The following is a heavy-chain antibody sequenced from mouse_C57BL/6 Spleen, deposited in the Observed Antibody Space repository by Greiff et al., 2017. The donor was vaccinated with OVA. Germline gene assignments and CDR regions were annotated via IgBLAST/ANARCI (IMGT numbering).Heavy chain of an antibody. CDR3: ASGGPSWAY. J-gene: IGHJ3*01. CDR1: GYTFTDYY. Sequence: VQLQQSGPELVKPGASVKISCKASGYTFTDYYMNWVKQSHGKSLEWIGDINPNNGGTSYNQKLKGKATLTVDKSSSTAYMEFSGRTSEDSAVYYGASGGPSWAYWGQGTLVTVSA. CDR2: INPNNGGT. V-gene: IGHV1-26*01.